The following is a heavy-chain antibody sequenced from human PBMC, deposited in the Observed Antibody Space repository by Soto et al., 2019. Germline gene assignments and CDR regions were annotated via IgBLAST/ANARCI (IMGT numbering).Heavy chain of an antibody. CDR1: GFTFSDYA. J-gene: IGHJ4*02. CDR3: AKGGRQWLVPSDFNY. V-gene: IGHV3-30*18. Sequence: VQLVESGGGVVQPGRSLRLSCAASGFTFSDYAMHWVRQAPGKGLEWVAVVSHDGRNTHYADSVKGRFTISRDSSNNTVSREMTSLSAEDTAVYYCAKGGRQWLVPSDFNYWGQGALVTVSS. D-gene: IGHD6-19*01. CDR2: VSHDGRNT.